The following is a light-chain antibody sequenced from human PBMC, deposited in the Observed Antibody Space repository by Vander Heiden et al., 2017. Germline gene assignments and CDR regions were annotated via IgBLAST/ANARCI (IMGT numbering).Light chain of an antibody. CDR3: QQSYSTLPWT. J-gene: IGKJ1*01. CDR1: QSVRKY. CDR2: AAA. V-gene: IGKV1-39*01. Sequence: DIQMTPSPSSLSASVGDRVTIPCRASQSVRKYLNWYQQKTGKAPQLLIYAAATLQSGVPSRFSGSGSGTDFTLTISSLQPEEFATYYCQQSYSTLPWTFGQGTKVEIK.